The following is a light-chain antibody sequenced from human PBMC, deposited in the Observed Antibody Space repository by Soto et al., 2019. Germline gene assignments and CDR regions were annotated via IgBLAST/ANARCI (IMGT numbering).Light chain of an antibody. CDR2: ENS. Sequence: QSALTQPASVSGTPGQSITISCTGSNSDVGIYDFVSWYQHHPGRAPKLIVYENSHRPSGVSNRFSGSKSGNTASLTISGPQSEDEADYYCSSYTSAYVLYAFGTGTKVTVL. J-gene: IGLJ1*01. CDR1: NSDVGIYDF. V-gene: IGLV2-14*01. CDR3: SSYTSAYVLYA.